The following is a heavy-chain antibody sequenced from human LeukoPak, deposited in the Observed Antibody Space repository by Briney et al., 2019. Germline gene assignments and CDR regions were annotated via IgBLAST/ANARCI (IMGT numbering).Heavy chain of an antibody. V-gene: IGHV1-2*02. D-gene: IGHD6-6*01. CDR2: IYPNSGGT. Sequence: ASVKVSCKASGYTFTGYYMHWVRQAPGQGLEWMGWIYPNSGGTDSAQKFQGRVTMTRDTSISTAYMELCSLRSDDTAVYYCARDSFSSCFDYWGQGTLVTVSS. CDR3: ARDSFSSCFDY. J-gene: IGHJ4*02. CDR1: GYTFTGYY.